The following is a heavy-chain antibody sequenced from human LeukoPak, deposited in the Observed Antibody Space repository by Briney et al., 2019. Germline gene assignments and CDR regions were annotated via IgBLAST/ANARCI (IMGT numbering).Heavy chain of an antibody. V-gene: IGHV3-74*01. D-gene: IGHD6-19*01. Sequence: PGGSLRLSCAAPRFTFRRYWMHWVRQAPGNGPVCFPRINSDGSSTSYAGSVKGRFTISRDNAKNTLYLQMNSLRAEDTAVYYCASRGYSSGWYYYYYYMDVWGKGTTVTVPS. CDR2: INSDGSST. J-gene: IGHJ6*03. CDR1: RFTFRRYW. CDR3: ASRGYSSGWYYYYYYMDV.